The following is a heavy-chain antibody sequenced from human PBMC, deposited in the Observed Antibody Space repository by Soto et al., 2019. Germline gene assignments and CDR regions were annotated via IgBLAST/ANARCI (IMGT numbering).Heavy chain of an antibody. Sequence: VQLVESGGGLVQPGGSLRLSCAASGFTFSSYWMHWVRQVPGKGLVWVSRINSDGSSTNYADSVKGRFTISRDNAKNTPYLQMNRLIAEVKAVYYCAIVYCGGDCTPFDYWGQGTMVTVSS. V-gene: IGHV3-74*01. D-gene: IGHD2-21*02. J-gene: IGHJ4*02. CDR3: AIVYCGGDCTPFDY. CDR2: INSDGSST. CDR1: GFTFSSYW.